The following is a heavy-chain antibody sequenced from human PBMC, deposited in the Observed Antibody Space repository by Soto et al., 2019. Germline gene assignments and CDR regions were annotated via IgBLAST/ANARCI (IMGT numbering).Heavy chain of an antibody. Sequence: PGGSLRLSCAASGLTFSNYWMHWVRQAPGQGLVWVSRISNDGTITDYADSVKGRFTVSRDNAKNTQSLQMDSLRSEDTAVYFCSSAVDYDFWSGTTHCGMDVWGQGTTVTVSS. J-gene: IGHJ6*02. CDR1: GLTFSNYW. V-gene: IGHV3-74*01. D-gene: IGHD3-3*01. CDR3: SSAVDYDFWSGTTHCGMDV. CDR2: ISNDGTIT.